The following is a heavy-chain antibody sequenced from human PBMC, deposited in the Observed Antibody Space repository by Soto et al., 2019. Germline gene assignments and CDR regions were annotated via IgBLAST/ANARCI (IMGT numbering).Heavy chain of an antibody. Sequence: SETLSLTCAVSGGSISSSNWWSWVRQPPGKGLEWIGEIYHSGSTNHNPSLKSRVTISVDKSKNQFSLKLSSVTAADTAVYYCARSYDSSGYYFYFDYWGQGALVTVSS. D-gene: IGHD3-22*01. V-gene: IGHV4-4*02. J-gene: IGHJ4*02. CDR1: GGSISSSNW. CDR2: IYHSGST. CDR3: ARSYDSSGYYFYFDY.